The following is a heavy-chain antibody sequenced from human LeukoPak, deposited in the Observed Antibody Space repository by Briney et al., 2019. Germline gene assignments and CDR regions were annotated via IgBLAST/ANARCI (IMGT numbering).Heavy chain of an antibody. D-gene: IGHD6-13*01. CDR3: ARHSSSWYSNNWFDP. CDR2: INWNGAST. V-gene: IGHV3-20*04. Sequence: GGSLRLSCAAAGFTFDDYGMSWVRKAPGKGLEWVSGINWNGASTGYADSVKGRFTISRDNAKNSLYLQMNSLRAEDTALYYCARHSSSWYSNNWFDPWGQGTLVTVSS. CDR1: GFTFDDYG. J-gene: IGHJ5*02.